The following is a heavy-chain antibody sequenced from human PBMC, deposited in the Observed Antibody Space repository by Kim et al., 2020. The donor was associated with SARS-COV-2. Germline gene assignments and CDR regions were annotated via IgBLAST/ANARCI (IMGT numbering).Heavy chain of an antibody. V-gene: IGHV1-69*04. J-gene: IGHJ4*02. CDR2: IIPILGIA. D-gene: IGHD3-10*01. CDR1: GGTFSSYA. Sequence: ASVKVSCKASGGTFSSYAISWVRQAPGQGLEWMGRIIPILGIANYAQKFQGRVTITADKSTSTAYMVLSSLRSEDTAVYYCALGITMVRGVIIPSPFDYWGQGTLVTVSS. CDR3: ALGITMVRGVIIPSPFDY.